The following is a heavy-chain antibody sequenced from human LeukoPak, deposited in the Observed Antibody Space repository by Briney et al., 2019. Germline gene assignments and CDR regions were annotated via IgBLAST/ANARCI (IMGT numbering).Heavy chain of an antibody. V-gene: IGHV5-51*01. CDR1: GYSFSSYW. J-gene: IGHJ4*02. Sequence: GESLKISCKGSGYSFSSYWIGWVRQMPEKGLEWMGIIFPAVSSIKYSPSFQGQVTISADKSISTAYLQWSSLKASDTAMYYCARTYCGGDCYYTYFDYWGQGTLVTVSS. CDR3: ARTYCGGDCYYTYFDY. D-gene: IGHD2-21*02. CDR2: IFPAVSSI.